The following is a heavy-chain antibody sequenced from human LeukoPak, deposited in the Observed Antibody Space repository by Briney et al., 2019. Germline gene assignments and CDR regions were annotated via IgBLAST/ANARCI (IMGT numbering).Heavy chain of an antibody. CDR2: IYYIGST. V-gene: IGHV4-38-2*01. D-gene: IGHD3-22*01. J-gene: IGHJ4*02. CDR3: ASSGYYYYKGGFDY. Sequence: PSETLSLTCAVSGYSISSGSYWGWIRQPPGKGLEWIGSIYYIGSTYYNPSLKSRVTISVDTSKNQFSLKLSSVTAADTAVYYCASSGYYYYKGGFDYWGQGTLVTVSS. CDR1: GYSISSGSY.